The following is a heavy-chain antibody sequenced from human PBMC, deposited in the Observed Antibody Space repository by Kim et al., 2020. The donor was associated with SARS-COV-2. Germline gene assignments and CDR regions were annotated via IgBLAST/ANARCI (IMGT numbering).Heavy chain of an antibody. V-gene: IGHV4-39*01. CDR2: IYYSGST. Sequence: SETLSLTCTVSGGSISSSSYYWGWIRQPPGKGLEWIGSIYYSGSTYYNPSLKSRVTISVDTSKNQFSLKLSSVTAADTAVYYCARQDPEHRNYCSSTSCSQGAQDYWGQGTLVTVSS. CDR1: GGSISSSSYY. D-gene: IGHD2-2*01. J-gene: IGHJ4*02. CDR3: ARQDPEHRNYCSSTSCSQGAQDY.